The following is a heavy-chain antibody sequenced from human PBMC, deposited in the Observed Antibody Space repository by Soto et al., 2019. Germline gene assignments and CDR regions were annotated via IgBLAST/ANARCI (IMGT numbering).Heavy chain of an antibody. J-gene: IGHJ3*02. CDR3: ARGVVIRDAFDI. Sequence: GGSLRLSCAASGFTFSSYSMNWVRQAPGKGLEWVSSISSSSSYIYYADSVKGRFTISRDNAKNSLYLQMNSLRAEDTAVYYCARGVVIRDAFDIWGQGTMVTVSS. CDR2: ISSSSSYI. D-gene: IGHD3-16*02. V-gene: IGHV3-21*01. CDR1: GFTFSSYS.